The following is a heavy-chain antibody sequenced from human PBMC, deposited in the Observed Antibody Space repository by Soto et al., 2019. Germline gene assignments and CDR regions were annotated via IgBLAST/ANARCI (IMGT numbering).Heavy chain of an antibody. CDR3: AKDFATKLYCSRGSCYSVYYYYRMDV. J-gene: IGHJ6*02. V-gene: IGHV3-23*01. Sequence: PVGSLRLSCAASGFTCSSYAMNWFRQAPGKGLEWVAGIGGSGGSTYYADSVQGRSTISRDNPKNTPYLQMNSLRAEDTAVYYCAKDFATKLYCSRGSCYSVYYYYRMDVSGQGTPVTVS. CDR2: IGGSGGST. CDR1: GFTCSSYA. D-gene: IGHD2-15*01.